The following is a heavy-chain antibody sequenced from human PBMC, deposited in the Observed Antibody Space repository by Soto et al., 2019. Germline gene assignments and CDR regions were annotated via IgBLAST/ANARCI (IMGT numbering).Heavy chain of an antibody. D-gene: IGHD2-21*01. Sequence: SETLSLTCAVYSRSFRDYYWTWIRQPPGKGLEFIGEINHSGTTHYNPSLKSRVTISVDTSKNHFSLKMNSVTAADTAVYYCARSPKSTDFPYYFDFWGQGTLVTVS. CDR3: ARSPKSTDFPYYFDF. J-gene: IGHJ4*02. CDR1: SRSFRDYY. V-gene: IGHV4-34*01. CDR2: INHSGTT.